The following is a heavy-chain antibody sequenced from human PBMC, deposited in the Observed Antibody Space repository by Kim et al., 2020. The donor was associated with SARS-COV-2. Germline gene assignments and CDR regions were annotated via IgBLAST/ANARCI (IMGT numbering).Heavy chain of an antibody. Sequence: SVKVSCKASGGTFSSYAISWVRQAPGQGLEWMGGIIPIFGTANYAQKFQGRVTNTADESTSTAYMELSSLRSEDTAVYYCARDVLYYDSSGTQIRGYFDYWGQGTLVTVSS. CDR1: GGTFSSYA. D-gene: IGHD3-22*01. CDR2: IIPIFGTA. CDR3: ARDVLYYDSSGTQIRGYFDY. J-gene: IGHJ4*02. V-gene: IGHV1-69*13.